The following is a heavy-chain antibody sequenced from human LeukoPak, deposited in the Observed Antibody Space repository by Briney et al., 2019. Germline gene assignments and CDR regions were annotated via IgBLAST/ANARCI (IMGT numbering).Heavy chain of an antibody. J-gene: IGHJ3*02. CDR2: IYYSGST. Sequence: SETLSLTCTVSGGSISSYYWSWIRQPPGKGLEWIGYIYYSGSTSYNPSLKSRVTISVDTSKKQFSLKPSSVTAADTAFYYCARYIVSYPHDAFDIWGQGTMVTVSS. V-gene: IGHV4-59*01. CDR1: GGSISSYY. CDR3: ARYIVSYPHDAFDI. D-gene: IGHD1-26*01.